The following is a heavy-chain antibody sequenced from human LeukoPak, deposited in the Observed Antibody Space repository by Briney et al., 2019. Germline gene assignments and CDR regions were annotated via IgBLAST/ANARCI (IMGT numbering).Heavy chain of an antibody. D-gene: IGHD3-16*02. J-gene: IGHJ6*03. CDR2: ISSISSII. CDR1: GFTFSDYS. Sequence: GGSLRLSCAASGFTFSDYSMNWVRQAPGKGLEWVSYISSISSIIYYADSMKGRFTISRDNAKNSLYLQMNSLRAEDTAVYYCAREGYDYVWGSYRYYYMDVWGKGTTVTVSS. CDR3: AREGYDYVWGSYRYYYMDV. V-gene: IGHV3-48*01.